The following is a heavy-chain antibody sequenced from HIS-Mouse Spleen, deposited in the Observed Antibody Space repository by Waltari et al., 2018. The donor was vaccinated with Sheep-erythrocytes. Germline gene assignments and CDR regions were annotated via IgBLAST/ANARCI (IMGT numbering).Heavy chain of an antibody. J-gene: IGHJ4*02. CDR1: GFTFSSYA. D-gene: IGHD7-27*01. CDR3: AKRRTGDGGLDY. V-gene: IGHV3-23*01. Sequence: EVQLLESGGGLVQPGGSLRLSCAASGFTFSSYAMSWLRQAPGKGLEWVSAISGSGGSTYYADSVKGRFTISRDNSKNTLYLQMNSLRAEDTAVYYCAKRRTGDGGLDYWGQGTLVTVSS. CDR2: ISGSGGST.